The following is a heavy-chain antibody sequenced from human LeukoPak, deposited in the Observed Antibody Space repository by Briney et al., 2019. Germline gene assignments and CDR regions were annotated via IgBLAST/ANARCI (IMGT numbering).Heavy chain of an antibody. CDR1: GFTFNSYA. J-gene: IGHJ4*02. D-gene: IGHD6-13*01. V-gene: IGHV3-23*01. CDR2: ISGGGGAT. Sequence: PGGSLRLSCAASGFTFNSYAMSWVRQSPGKGLEWVSGISGGGGATYYADSVKGRFTISSDSSKSTLYLQMNSLRAEDTALYYCARTRGITAAGIDYWGQGTQVTVSS. CDR3: ARTRGITAAGIDY.